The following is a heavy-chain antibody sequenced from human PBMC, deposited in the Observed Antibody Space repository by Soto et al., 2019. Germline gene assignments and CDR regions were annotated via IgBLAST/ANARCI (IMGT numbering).Heavy chain of an antibody. Sequence: EVQLLDSGGGLVQPGGSLRLSCTASGFTFSDHAMTWVRQAPGRGLEWVSTIIGSGSRTYYADSIKGRFTISRDNSKNTLYLQMNSLRAEDTALYHCAKGVTGTYPYWFDPWGQGTLVTVSS. CDR3: AKGVTGTYPYWFDP. V-gene: IGHV3-23*01. D-gene: IGHD1-26*01. CDR1: GFTFSDHA. J-gene: IGHJ5*02. CDR2: IIGSGSRT.